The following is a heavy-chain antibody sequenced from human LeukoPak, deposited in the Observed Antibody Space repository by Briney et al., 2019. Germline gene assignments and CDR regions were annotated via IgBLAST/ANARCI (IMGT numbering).Heavy chain of an antibody. CDR2: ISGSGGST. Sequence: GGSLRLSCAASGFTFSSYGMHWVRRAPGKGLEWVSAISGSGGSTYYADSVKGRFTISRDNSKNTLYLQMNSLRAEDTAVYYCAKADGSGSYMVDYWGQGTLVTVSS. J-gene: IGHJ4*02. CDR1: GFTFSSYG. CDR3: AKADGSGSYMVDY. V-gene: IGHV3-23*01. D-gene: IGHD3-10*01.